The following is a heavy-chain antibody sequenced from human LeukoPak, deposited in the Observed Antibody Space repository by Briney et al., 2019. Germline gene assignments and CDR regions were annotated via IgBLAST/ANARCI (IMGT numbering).Heavy chain of an antibody. CDR1: GGSISSYY. V-gene: IGHV4-59*01. CDR2: IYYSGST. CDR3: ARDKIGSSPPRSYYYYMDV. J-gene: IGHJ6*03. Sequence: SETLSLTCTVSGGSISSYYWSWIRQPPGKGLEWIGYIYYSGSTNYNPSLKSRVTISVDTSKNQFSLKLSSVTAADTAVYYCARDKIGSSPPRSYYYYMDVWGKGTTVTVSS. D-gene: IGHD1-26*01.